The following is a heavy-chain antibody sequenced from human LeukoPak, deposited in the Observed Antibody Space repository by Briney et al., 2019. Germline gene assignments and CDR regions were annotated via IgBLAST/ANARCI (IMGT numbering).Heavy chain of an antibody. Sequence: SLKVYCKASGGTLSSYAISCVRQDLGPMLECIRRIIPIFGTANYAQKFQGRVTITTDESTSTAYMELSSLRSEDTAVYYCARGPAYYDILTGYDYWGQGTLVTVSS. D-gene: IGHD3-9*01. J-gene: IGHJ4*02. CDR2: IIPIFGTA. CDR1: GGTLSSYA. V-gene: IGHV1-69*05. CDR3: ARGPAYYDILTGYDY.